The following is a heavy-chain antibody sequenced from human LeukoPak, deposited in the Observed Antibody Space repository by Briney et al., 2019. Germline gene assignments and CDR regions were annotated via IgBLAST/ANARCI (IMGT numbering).Heavy chain of an antibody. V-gene: IGHV3-64*01. CDR3: AGGSSWYRGIDY. CDR1: GFTFSSYA. Sequence: GGSLRLSCAASGFTFSSYAMYWVRQTPGKGLEYVSAISTNGGSTYYANSVKGRFTISRDNSKNTLYLQMGSLRAEDMAVYYCAGGSSWYRGIDYWGQGTLVTVS. D-gene: IGHD6-13*01. CDR2: ISTNGGST. J-gene: IGHJ4*02.